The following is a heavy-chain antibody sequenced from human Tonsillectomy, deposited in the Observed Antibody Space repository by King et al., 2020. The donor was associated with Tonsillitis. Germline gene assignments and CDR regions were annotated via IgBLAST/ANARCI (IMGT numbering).Heavy chain of an antibody. J-gene: IGHJ4*02. CDR3: ASLYGDYVWGHYYFDY. Sequence: VQLQESGPGLVKPSETLSLTCSVSGDSISSYSWSWIRQPPGKGLDWIGYIYNSGSTNYNPSLKSRVTISVDTSKNQFSLKLNSVTVADTAVYYCASLYGDYVWGHYYFDYWGQGTLVTVSS. V-gene: IGHV4-59*01. CDR2: IYNSGST. D-gene: IGHD4-17*01. CDR1: GDSISSYS.